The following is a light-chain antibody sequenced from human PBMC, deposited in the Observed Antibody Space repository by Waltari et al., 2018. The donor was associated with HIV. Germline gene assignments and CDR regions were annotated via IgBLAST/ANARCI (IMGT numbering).Light chain of an antibody. CDR1: QIISRY. CDR3: QQSYTAPYI. V-gene: IGKV1-39*01. CDR2: YTS. Sequence: DIQMTQSPSSLSASVGDRVTIACRASQIISRYLNWYQQKPGKAPNLLIYYTSNLQSGVPPRFSGSGSGTEFIFTISSLQPKDFATYYCQQSYTAPYIFGQGTKLEIK. J-gene: IGKJ2*01.